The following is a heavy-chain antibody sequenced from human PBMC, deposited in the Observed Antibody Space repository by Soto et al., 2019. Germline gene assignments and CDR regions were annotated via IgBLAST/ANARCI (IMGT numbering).Heavy chain of an antibody. CDR2: IYYSGNT. CDR1: GDSISTADYY. CDR3: ARGIYSTSSFFDS. D-gene: IGHD6-6*01. V-gene: IGHV4-30-4*01. J-gene: IGHJ4*02. Sequence: SETLSLTCTVSGDSISTADYYWNWIRQPPGKGLEWIGYIYYSGNTYYIPSLKSRVTVSVDTSKNQISLKLNSVTAADTAVYYCARGIYSTSSFFDSWGQGTLVTVSS.